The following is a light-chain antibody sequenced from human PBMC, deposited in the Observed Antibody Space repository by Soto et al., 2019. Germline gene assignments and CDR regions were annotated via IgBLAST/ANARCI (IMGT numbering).Light chain of an antibody. V-gene: IGKV3-15*01. CDR1: QSVSSN. CDR3: QRYNNWPPWT. Sequence: EIVMTQSPATLSVSPGERATLSCRASQSVSSNLAWYQQKPGQAPRLLIYGASTRATGIPARVSGSGSGTEFTLTVHSLQAEDFAVYYRQRYNNWPPWTFGQGTKVEIK. CDR2: GAS. J-gene: IGKJ1*01.